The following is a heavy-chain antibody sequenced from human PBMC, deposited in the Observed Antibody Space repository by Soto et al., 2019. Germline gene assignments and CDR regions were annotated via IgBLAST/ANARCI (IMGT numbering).Heavy chain of an antibody. CDR1: GGTFSSYT. V-gene: IGHV1-69*04. CDR2: IIPIIGIT. Sequence: GASVKVSCKASGGTFSSYTISWVRQAPGQGLEWMGRIIPIIGITKYSQKFQGRVTITRDTSASTAYMELSSLRSEDTAVYYCARDITRIAAAGTIDYWGQGTLVTVSS. J-gene: IGHJ4*02. CDR3: ARDITRIAAAGTIDY. D-gene: IGHD6-13*01.